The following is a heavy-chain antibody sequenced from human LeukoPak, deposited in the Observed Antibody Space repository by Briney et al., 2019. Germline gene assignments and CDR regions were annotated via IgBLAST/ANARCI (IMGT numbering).Heavy chain of an antibody. CDR1: GGSISSYY. Sequence: PSETLSLTCTVSGGSISSYYWSWIRQPAGKGLEWIGCIYTSGSTNYNPSLKSRVTMSVDTSKSQFSLKLSSVTAADTAVYYCARVTMVRGVMGWFDPWGQGTLVTVSS. D-gene: IGHD3-10*01. V-gene: IGHV4-4*07. J-gene: IGHJ5*02. CDR2: IYTSGST. CDR3: ARVTMVRGVMGWFDP.